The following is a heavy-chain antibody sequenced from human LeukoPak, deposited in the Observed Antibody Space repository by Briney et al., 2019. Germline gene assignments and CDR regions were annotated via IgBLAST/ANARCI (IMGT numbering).Heavy chain of an antibody. J-gene: IGHJ4*02. CDR2: ISGSGGST. Sequence: GGSLRLPCAASGFTFSSYAMSWVRQAPGKGLEWVSAISGSGGSTSYADSVKGRFTISRDNSKNTLYLQMNSLRAEDTAVYYCAKSFGYYYDSSGYPDYWGQGTLVTVSS. CDR3: AKSFGYYYDSSGYPDY. D-gene: IGHD3-22*01. V-gene: IGHV3-23*01. CDR1: GFTFSSYA.